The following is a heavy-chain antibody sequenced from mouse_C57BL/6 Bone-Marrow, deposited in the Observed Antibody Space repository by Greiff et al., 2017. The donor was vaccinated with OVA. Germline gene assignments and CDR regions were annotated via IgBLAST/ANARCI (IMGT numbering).Heavy chain of an antibody. CDR3: ARRTSYGWLLDAMDY. D-gene: IGHD2-3*01. Sequence: QVQLQLSGAELARPGASVKLSCKASGYTFTSYGISWVKQRTGQGLEWIGEIYPRSGNTYYNEKFKGKATLTADKSSSTAYMELRSLTSEDSAVYFCARRTSYGWLLDAMDYWGQGTSVTVSS. CDR1: GYTFTSYG. V-gene: IGHV1-81*01. CDR2: IYPRSGNT. J-gene: IGHJ4*01.